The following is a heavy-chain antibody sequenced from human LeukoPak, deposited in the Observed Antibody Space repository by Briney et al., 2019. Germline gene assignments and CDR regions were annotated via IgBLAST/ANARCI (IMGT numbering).Heavy chain of an antibody. CDR1: GGSFSGYY. CDR2: INHSGST. J-gene: IGHJ5*02. Sequence: PSETLSLTCAVYGGSFSGYYWSWIRQPPGKGLEWIGEINHSGSTNYNPSLKSRVTISVDTSKNQFSLKLSSVTAADTAVYYCARLSRAVRGVLLNWFDPWSQGTLVTVSS. D-gene: IGHD3-10*01. V-gene: IGHV4-34*01. CDR3: ARLSRAVRGVLLNWFDP.